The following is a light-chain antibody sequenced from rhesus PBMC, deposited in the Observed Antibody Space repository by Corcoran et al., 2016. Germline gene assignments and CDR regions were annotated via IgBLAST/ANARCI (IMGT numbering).Light chain of an antibody. Sequence: DIQMTQSPSSLSASVGDRVTITCRASENVNNYLTWYQQKPGKAPKLLIYAASPLKSGVPSRFSGSGSGTEYTFTISRLQPEDVATYYCQHSYGTPWTFGQGTKVEIK. V-gene: IGKV1-74*01. J-gene: IGKJ1*01. CDR2: AAS. CDR3: QHSYGTPWT. CDR1: ENVNNY.